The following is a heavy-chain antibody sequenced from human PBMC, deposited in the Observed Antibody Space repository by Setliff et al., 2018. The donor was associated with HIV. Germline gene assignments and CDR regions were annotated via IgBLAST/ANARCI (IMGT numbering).Heavy chain of an antibody. CDR1: GYSFITYV. V-gene: IGHV1-3*01. D-gene: IGHD3-10*01. J-gene: IGHJ4*02. Sequence: ASVKVSCKASGYSFITYVVYWVRQAPGQRLEWMGWINAGNGNTKYSQKFQGRVTITRDTSASTAYMELSSLRSEDTAVYYCATGSVLLWFGELPNYWGQGTLVTVSS. CDR2: INAGNGNT. CDR3: ATGSVLLWFGELPNY.